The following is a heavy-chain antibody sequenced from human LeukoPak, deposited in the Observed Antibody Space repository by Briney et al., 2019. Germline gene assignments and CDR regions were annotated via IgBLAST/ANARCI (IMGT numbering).Heavy chain of an antibody. D-gene: IGHD2-2*02. J-gene: IGHJ4*02. CDR1: GFTFSSYS. CDR2: ISSSSSYI. Sequence: GGSLRLSCAASGFTFSSYSMNWVRQAPGKGLEWVSSISSSSSYIYYADSVKGRFTISRDNAKNSLYLQMNSLRAEDTAVYYCARLAYCSSTSCYKRLDYWGQGTLVTVSP. V-gene: IGHV3-21*01. CDR3: ARLAYCSSTSCYKRLDY.